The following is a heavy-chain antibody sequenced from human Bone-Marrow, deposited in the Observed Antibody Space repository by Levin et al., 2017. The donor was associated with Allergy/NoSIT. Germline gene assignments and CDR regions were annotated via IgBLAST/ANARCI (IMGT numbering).Heavy chain of an antibody. Sequence: SETLSLTCAVYGGSFSGYYWSWIRQPPGKGLEWIGEINHSGSTNYNPSLKSRVTISVDTSKNQFSLKLSSVTAADTAVYYCARSLYSSSWPLFDYWGQGTLVTVSS. CDR3: ARSLYSSSWPLFDY. CDR2: INHSGST. J-gene: IGHJ4*02. V-gene: IGHV4-34*01. D-gene: IGHD6-13*01. CDR1: GGSFSGYY.